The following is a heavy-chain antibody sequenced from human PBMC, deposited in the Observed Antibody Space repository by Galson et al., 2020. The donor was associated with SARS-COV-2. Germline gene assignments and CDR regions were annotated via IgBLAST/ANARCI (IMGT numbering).Heavy chain of an antibody. CDR2: INHSGST. CDR1: GWSFSGYY. Sequence: SETLSLTCAVYGWSFSGYYWSWIRQPPGKGLEWIGEINHSGSTNYNPSLKSRVTISVDTSKNQFSLKLSSVTAADTAVYYCASSPVRYFDWLFHTDVPYYFDYWGQGTLVTVSS. D-gene: IGHD3-9*01. CDR3: ASSPVRYFDWLFHTDVPYYFDY. V-gene: IGHV4-34*01. J-gene: IGHJ4*02.